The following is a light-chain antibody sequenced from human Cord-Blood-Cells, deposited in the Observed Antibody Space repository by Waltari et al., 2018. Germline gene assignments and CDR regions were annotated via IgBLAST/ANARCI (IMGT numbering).Light chain of an antibody. CDR3: QQFNSYPQT. CDR2: DAS. CDR1: QGISSA. V-gene: IGKV1-13*02. J-gene: IGKJ1*01. Sequence: AIQLTQSPSSLASSVGDRVTITCRASQGISSALAWYQQKPGKAPKLLIYDASSLESGVPSRFSGSGSGTDFTLTISSLQPEDFATYYCQQFNSYPQTFGQGTKVEIK.